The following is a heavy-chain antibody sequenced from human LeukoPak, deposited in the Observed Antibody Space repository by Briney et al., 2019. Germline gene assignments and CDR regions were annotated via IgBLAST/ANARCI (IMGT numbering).Heavy chain of an antibody. CDR3: AKDLTTVTTQGDY. Sequence: GGSLRLSCAASGFTFSSYGMSWVRQAPGKGLEWVSAISGSGGSTYYADSVKGRFTISRDNSKNTVYLQMNSLRTEDTAVYYCAKDLTTVTTQGDYWGQGTLVTVSS. CDR1: GFTFSSYG. D-gene: IGHD4-17*01. J-gene: IGHJ4*02. V-gene: IGHV3-23*01. CDR2: ISGSGGST.